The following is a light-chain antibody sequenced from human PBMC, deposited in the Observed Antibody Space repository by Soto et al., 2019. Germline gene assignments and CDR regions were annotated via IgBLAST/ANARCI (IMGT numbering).Light chain of an antibody. J-gene: IGLJ1*01. CDR1: SSDVGDYDY. Sequence: QSALTQPRSVSGSPGQSVTISCTGTSSDVGDYDYVSWYQQHPGKAPKLMIYDVSKRPSGVPDRFSGSKSGNTASLTISGLQAEDEADYYCCSYAGSYTYVFGTGTKVP. CDR3: CSYAGSYTYV. CDR2: DVS. V-gene: IGLV2-11*01.